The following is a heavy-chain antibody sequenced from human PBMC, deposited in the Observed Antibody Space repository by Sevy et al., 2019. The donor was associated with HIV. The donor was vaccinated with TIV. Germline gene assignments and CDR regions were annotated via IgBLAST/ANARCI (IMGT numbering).Heavy chain of an antibody. V-gene: IGHV4-34*01. CDR3: ARRTAVAGYYFDY. CDR1: GGSFSGYY. Sequence: SETLSLTCAVYGGSFSGYYWSWIRQPPGKGLEWIGEINHSGSTNYNPPLKSRVTISVDTSKNQFSLKLSSVTAADTAVYYCARRTAVAGYYFDYWGQGTLVTVSS. CDR2: INHSGST. J-gene: IGHJ4*02. D-gene: IGHD6-19*01.